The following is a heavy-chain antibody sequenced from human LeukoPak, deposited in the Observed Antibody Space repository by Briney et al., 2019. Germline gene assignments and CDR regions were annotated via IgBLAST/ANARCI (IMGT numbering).Heavy chain of an antibody. CDR2: INPNSGGT. V-gene: IGHV1-2*02. Sequence: ASVKVSCKASGYTFTGYYMHWVRQAPGQGLEWMGWINPNSGGTNYAQKFQGRVTMTRDTSISTAYMELSRLRSDDTAVYYCARAEQDILTGYYWFDSWGQGTLVTVSS. D-gene: IGHD3-9*01. J-gene: IGHJ5*01. CDR1: GYTFTGYY. CDR3: ARAEQDILTGYYWFDS.